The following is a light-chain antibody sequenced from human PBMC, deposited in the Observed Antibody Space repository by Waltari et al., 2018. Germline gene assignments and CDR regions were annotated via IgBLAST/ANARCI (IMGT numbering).Light chain of an antibody. CDR3: QQSYGIPPYT. CDR1: QNINNY. J-gene: IGKJ2*01. Sequence: DIEMTQSPSSLSASVGDRVTITCRASQNINNYLNWYQQKAGRVPKLLIYATSALQSGVPSRFRGSGSGTDYTLTINSLQPEDFATYYCQQSYGIPPYTFGQGTKLEI. V-gene: IGKV1-39*01. CDR2: ATS.